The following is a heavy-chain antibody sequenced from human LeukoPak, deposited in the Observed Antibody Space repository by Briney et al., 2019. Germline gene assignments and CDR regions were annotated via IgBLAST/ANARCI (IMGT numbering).Heavy chain of an antibody. Sequence: SVKVSCKASGGTFSSYAISWVRQAPGQGLEWMGRIIPILNVAIYAQNFQGRVTIIADESTGTAYMELSSLRSKDTAVYYCARDNPPFCNGGTCYSYWGQGTLVTVSS. J-gene: IGHJ4*02. CDR3: ARDNPPFCNGGTCYSY. CDR2: IIPILNVA. V-gene: IGHV1-69*04. CDR1: GGTFSSYA. D-gene: IGHD2-15*01.